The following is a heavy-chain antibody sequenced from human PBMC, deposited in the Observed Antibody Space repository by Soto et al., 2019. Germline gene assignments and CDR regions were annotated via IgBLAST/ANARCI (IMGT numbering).Heavy chain of an antibody. D-gene: IGHD6-13*01. Sequence: QVQLQESGPGLVKPSQTLSLTCTVSGGSISSGDYYWGWIRQPPGKGLEWIGYIYYSGSTYYNPSLKSRVTISVDTSKNQFSLKLSSVTAADTAVYYCARRRTTSAAGTVGAFDIWGQGTMVTVSS. V-gene: IGHV4-30-4*01. J-gene: IGHJ3*02. CDR2: IYYSGST. CDR1: GGSISSGDYY. CDR3: ARRRTTSAAGTVGAFDI.